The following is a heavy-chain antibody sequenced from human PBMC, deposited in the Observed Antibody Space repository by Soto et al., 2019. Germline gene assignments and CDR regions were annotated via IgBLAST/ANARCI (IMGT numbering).Heavy chain of an antibody. CDR1: GDSVSSNSAA. CDR2: TYYGSKWYN. CDR3: ARDQVAGTFDYYYYYGMDV. V-gene: IGHV6-1*01. D-gene: IGHD6-19*01. Sequence: SQTLSLTCAISGDSVSSNSAAWNSIRQSPSRGLEWLGRTYYGSKWYNDYAVSVKSRITINPDTSKNQFSLQLNSVTPEDTAVYYCARDQVAGTFDYYYYYGMDVWGQGTTVTVSS. J-gene: IGHJ6*02.